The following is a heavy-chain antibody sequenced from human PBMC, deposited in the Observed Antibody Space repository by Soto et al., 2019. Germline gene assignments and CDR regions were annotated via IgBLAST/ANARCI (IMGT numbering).Heavy chain of an antibody. CDR1: GGTFSSYA. CDR3: ASKYYYDSSGYPYGMDV. Sequence: QVQLVQSGAEVKKPGSSVKVSCKASGGTFSSYAISWVRQAPGLGLEWMGGIIPIFGTANYAQKFQGRVTITADESTSTAYMELSSLRSEDTAVYYCASKYYYDSSGYPYGMDVWGQGTTVTVSS. CDR2: IIPIFGTA. V-gene: IGHV1-69*01. D-gene: IGHD3-22*01. J-gene: IGHJ6*02.